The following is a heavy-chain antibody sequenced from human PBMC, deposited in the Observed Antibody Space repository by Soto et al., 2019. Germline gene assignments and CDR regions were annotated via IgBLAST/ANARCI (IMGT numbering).Heavy chain of an antibody. D-gene: IGHD2-2*02. V-gene: IGHV1-2*02. J-gene: IGHJ5*01. CDR3: AREGATRRPSRPAIGWLES. CDR2: INVYNGET. CDR1: GYTFSGYH. Sequence: ASVKVSCKASGYTFSGYHMHWVRRAPGQGLEWMGWINVYNGETNIAQKFQGRVAMTRDTSITTAYVELSRLRFDDTAVYFCAREGATRRPSRPAIGWLESWGQGTLVTVSS.